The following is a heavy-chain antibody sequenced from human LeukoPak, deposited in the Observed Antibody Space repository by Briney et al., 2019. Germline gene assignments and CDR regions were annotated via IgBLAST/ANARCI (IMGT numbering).Heavy chain of an antibody. J-gene: IGHJ2*01. Sequence: PGGSLRLSCAASGFTFSTYSMNWVRQAPGKGLEWVSYISSSSSTIYYADSVKGRFTISRDNSRNTVYLQMNSLRAEDTAVYYCATGLRYFDLWGRGTLVTVSS. V-gene: IGHV3-48*01. CDR1: GFTFSTYS. D-gene: IGHD3-16*01. CDR2: ISSSSSTI. CDR3: ATGLRYFDL.